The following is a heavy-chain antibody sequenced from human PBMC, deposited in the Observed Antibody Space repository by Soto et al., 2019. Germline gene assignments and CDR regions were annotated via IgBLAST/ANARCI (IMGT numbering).Heavy chain of an antibody. Sequence: GGSLRLSCSGSGFNVSSFGMHWVRQVPGTGLEHVSTVSSNGMGTYYADTVKGRITFSRDMSKNTLYLQMSSLRTEDTAVYYCVKDMGQAAVGIRYPYGLDVWGLGTTVTVSS. CDR1: GFNVSSFG. D-gene: IGHD6-13*01. CDR3: VKDMGQAAVGIRYPYGLDV. CDR2: VSSNGMGT. V-gene: IGHV3-64D*06. J-gene: IGHJ6*02.